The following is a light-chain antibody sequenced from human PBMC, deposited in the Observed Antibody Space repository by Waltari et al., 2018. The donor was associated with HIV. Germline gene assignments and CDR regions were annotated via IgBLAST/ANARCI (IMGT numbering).Light chain of an antibody. V-gene: IGLV1-40*01. Sequence: QSVLTQPPSVSGAPGPRVTISCTGSRSNIGAGYHVHWYQQLPGTAPKLLIYGNSNRPSGVPDRFSGSKSGTSASLAITGLQAEDEADYHCQSHDSSLSGYVFGTGTKVTVL. CDR2: GNS. CDR3: QSHDSSLSGYV. J-gene: IGLJ1*01. CDR1: RSNIGAGYH.